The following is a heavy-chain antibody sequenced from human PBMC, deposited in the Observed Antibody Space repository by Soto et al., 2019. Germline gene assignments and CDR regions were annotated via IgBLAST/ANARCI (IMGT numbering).Heavy chain of an antibody. D-gene: IGHD3-10*01. V-gene: IGHV2-5*02. J-gene: IGHJ6*03. CDR3: AHTLGVRGVNYYYYYMDV. CDR2: IYWDDDK. Sequence: KESGPTLVKPTQTLTLTCTFSGFSLSTSGVGVGWIRQPPGKALEWLALIYWDDDKRYSPSLKSRLTITKDTSKNQVVLTMTNMDPVDTATYYCAHTLGVRGVNYYYYYMDVWGKGTTVTVSS. CDR1: GFSLSTSGVG.